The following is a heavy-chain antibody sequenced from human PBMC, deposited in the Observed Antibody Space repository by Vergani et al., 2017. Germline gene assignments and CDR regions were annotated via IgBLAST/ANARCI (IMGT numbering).Heavy chain of an antibody. D-gene: IGHD4-17*01. CDR3: ARGTSMTTVTNDAFDI. CDR2: IIPIFGTA. J-gene: IGHJ3*02. CDR1: GGTFSSYA. V-gene: IGHV1-69*12. Sequence: QVQLVQSGAEVKKPGSSVKVSCKASGGTFSSYAISWVRQAPGQGLEWMGGIIPIFGTANYAQKFQGRFTITADESTSTAYMELSSLRSEDTAVYYCARGTSMTTVTNDAFDIWGQGTMVTVSS.